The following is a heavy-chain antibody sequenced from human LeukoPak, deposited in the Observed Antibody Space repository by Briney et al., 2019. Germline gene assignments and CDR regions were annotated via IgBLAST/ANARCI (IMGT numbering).Heavy chain of an antibody. Sequence: GGSLRLSCAASGFTFSSYSMNWVRQAPGKGLEWVSYISSSSSTIYYADSVKGRFTISRDNAKNSLYLQMNSLRAADTAVYYCARADYNWNNYYYYYMDVWGKGTTVTVSS. J-gene: IGHJ6*03. V-gene: IGHV3-48*01. D-gene: IGHD1/OR15-1a*01. CDR3: ARADYNWNNYYYYYMDV. CDR1: GFTFSSYS. CDR2: ISSSSSTI.